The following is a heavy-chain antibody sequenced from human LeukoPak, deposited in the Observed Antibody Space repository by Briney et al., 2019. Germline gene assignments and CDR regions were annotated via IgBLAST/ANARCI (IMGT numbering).Heavy chain of an antibody. Sequence: SETLSLTCTVSGGSISSYYWSWIRQPPGKGLEWIGEINHSGSTNYNPSLKSRVTISVDTSKNQFSLKLSSVTAADTAVYYCARLGWGQQLAHYYFDYWGQGTLVTVSS. CDR3: ARLGWGQQLAHYYFDY. J-gene: IGHJ4*02. V-gene: IGHV4-34*01. D-gene: IGHD6-13*01. CDR1: GGSISSYY. CDR2: INHSGST.